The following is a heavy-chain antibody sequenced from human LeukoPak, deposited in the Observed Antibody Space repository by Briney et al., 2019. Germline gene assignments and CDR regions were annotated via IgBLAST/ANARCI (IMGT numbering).Heavy chain of an antibody. J-gene: IGHJ4*02. D-gene: IGHD5-12*01. CDR3: AKDRATRGSYFDY. CDR1: GFTFSYYG. V-gene: IGHV3-30*18. Sequence: PGGSLRLSCAASGFTFSYYGMHWVRQAPGKGLEWVAVTSYDGSNKYYADSVKGRFTISRDNSKNTLYLQMNSLRAEDTAVYYCAKDRATRGSYFDYWGQGTLVTVSS. CDR2: TSYDGSNK.